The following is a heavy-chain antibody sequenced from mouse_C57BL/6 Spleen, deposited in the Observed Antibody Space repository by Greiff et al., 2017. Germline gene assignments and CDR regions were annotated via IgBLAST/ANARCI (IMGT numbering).Heavy chain of an antibody. CDR2: INPNNGGT. J-gene: IGHJ2*01. V-gene: IGHV1-18*01. CDR3: ARSGYDYGDFAY. D-gene: IGHD2-4*01. Sequence: EVQLQQSGPELVKPGASVKIPCKASGYTFTDYNMDWVQQSHGKSLEWIGDINPNNGGTIYNQTFKGKATLTVDKSSSTAYMELRSLTSEDTAFYYGARSGYDYGDFAYWGQGTTLTVSS. CDR1: GYTFTDYN.